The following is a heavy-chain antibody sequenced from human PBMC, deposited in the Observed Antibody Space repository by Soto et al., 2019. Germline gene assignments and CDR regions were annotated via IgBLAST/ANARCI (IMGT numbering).Heavy chain of an antibody. CDR1: GFTFSSYA. J-gene: IGHJ4*02. Sequence: GGSLRLSCAASGFTFSSYAMSWVRQAPGKGLEWVSAISGSGGSTYYADSVKGRFTISRDNSKNTLYLQMNSLRAEDTAVYYCAKHSYYYDSSGYDYWGQGTLVTVSS. CDR2: ISGSGGST. D-gene: IGHD3-22*01. V-gene: IGHV3-23*01. CDR3: AKHSYYYDSSGYDY.